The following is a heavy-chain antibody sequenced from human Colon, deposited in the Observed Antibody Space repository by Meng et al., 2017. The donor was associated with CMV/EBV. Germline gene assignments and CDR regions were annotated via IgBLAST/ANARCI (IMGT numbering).Heavy chain of an antibody. J-gene: IGHJ1*01. CDR1: GGSTSGHY. V-gene: IGHV4-4*07. CDR2: IYSNGRI. Sequence: QAHLRVSGPGLGTPSETLSLTCTVSGGSTSGHYWTWIRRPAGEGLQWLGRIYSNGRIDENYSLRSRVTISVDTSKNQLSLRLTSVTAADTAVYYCGRAGARGVPIDVWGRGTLVTASS. D-gene: IGHD3-10*01. CDR3: GRAGARGVPIDV.